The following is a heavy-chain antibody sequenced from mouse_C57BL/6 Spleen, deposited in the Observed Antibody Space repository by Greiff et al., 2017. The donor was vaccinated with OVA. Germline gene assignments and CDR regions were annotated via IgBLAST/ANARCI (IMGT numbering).Heavy chain of an antibody. CDR3: ATHSHYYGSSLFAY. CDR1: GFTFSDYG. D-gene: IGHD1-1*01. CDR2: ISSGSSTI. V-gene: IGHV5-17*01. J-gene: IGHJ3*01. Sequence: EVQGVESGGGLVKPGGSLKLSCAASGFTFSDYGMHWVRQAPEKGLEWVAYISSGSSTIYYADTVKGRFTISRDNAKNTLFLQMTSLRSEDTAMYYCATHSHYYGSSLFAYWGQGTLVTVSA.